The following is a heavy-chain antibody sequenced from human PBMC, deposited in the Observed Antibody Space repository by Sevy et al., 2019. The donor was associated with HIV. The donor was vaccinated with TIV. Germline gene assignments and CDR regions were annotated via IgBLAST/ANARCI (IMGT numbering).Heavy chain of an antibody. Sequence: SETLSLTCTVSGGSISSSSYYWGWIRQPPGKGMEWIGSIYYSGSTYYNPSLKSRVTISVDTSKNQFSLKLSSVTAADTAVYYCSTYGDYYFDYWGQGTLVTVSS. CDR2: IYYSGST. D-gene: IGHD4-17*01. CDR1: GGSISSSSYY. J-gene: IGHJ4*02. CDR3: STYGDYYFDY. V-gene: IGHV4-39*01.